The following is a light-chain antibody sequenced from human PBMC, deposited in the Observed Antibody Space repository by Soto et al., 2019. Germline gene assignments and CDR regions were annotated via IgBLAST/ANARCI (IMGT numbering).Light chain of an antibody. CDR1: SGDVGGYNY. CDR3: SSYTSSSTLEV. V-gene: IGLV2-14*01. CDR2: EVS. Sequence: QSVLTQPASVSGSPGQSITISCTGTSGDVGGYNYVSWYQQHPGKAPKLMIYEVSNRPSGVSNRFSGSKSGNTASLTISGLQAEDEADYYCSSYTSSSTLEVFXTGTKVTVL. J-gene: IGLJ1*01.